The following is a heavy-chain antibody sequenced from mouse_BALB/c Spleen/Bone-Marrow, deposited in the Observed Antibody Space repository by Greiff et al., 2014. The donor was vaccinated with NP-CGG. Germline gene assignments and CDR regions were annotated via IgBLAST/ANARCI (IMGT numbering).Heavy chain of an antibody. CDR3: ARNWDDYAMDY. D-gene: IGHD4-1*01. CDR1: SFSLSSFG. CDR2: IWSGGST. J-gene: IGHJ4*01. Sequence: QVQLKESGPGLVQPSQSLSITCTVSSFSLSSFGLHWVRQSPGKGLEWLGVIWSGGSTDYNAAFISRLSISKDNSKSQVFFKMSSLQANDTAIYYCARNWDDYAMDYWGQGTSVTVSS. V-gene: IGHV2-2*02.